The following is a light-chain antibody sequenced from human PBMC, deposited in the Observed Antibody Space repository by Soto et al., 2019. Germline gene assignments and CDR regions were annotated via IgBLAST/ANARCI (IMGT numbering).Light chain of an antibody. Sequence: IQLTQSPSSLSASVGDRVTITCRASQGISSYLAWYQQKPGKAPKLLIYAASTLQSGVPSRFSGSGSGTDFTLTISSLQPEDFAGYYCQQLNSYPLTFGGGTKVDIK. J-gene: IGKJ4*01. CDR1: QGISSY. CDR2: AAS. CDR3: QQLNSYPLT. V-gene: IGKV1-9*01.